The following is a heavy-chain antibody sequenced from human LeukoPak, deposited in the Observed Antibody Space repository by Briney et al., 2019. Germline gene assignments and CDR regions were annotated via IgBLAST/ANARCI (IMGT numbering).Heavy chain of an antibody. D-gene: IGHD2-15*01. V-gene: IGHV3-48*04. J-gene: IGHJ4*02. CDR3: ATDAAYGYDRFDH. CDR1: GFTFSSYN. Sequence: GGSLRLSCAASGFTFSSYNMNWVRQAPGKGLEWVSYISSSSSTKYYADSVKGRFTISRDNAKNSLYLQMNSVRVEDTAVYYCATDAAYGYDRFDHWGQGTQVTVSS. CDR2: ISSSSSTK.